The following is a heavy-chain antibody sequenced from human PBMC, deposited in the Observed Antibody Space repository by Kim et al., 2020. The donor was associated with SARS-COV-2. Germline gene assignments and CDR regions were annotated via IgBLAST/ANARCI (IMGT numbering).Heavy chain of an antibody. CDR3: ARNGYGDAFDI. J-gene: IGHJ3*02. D-gene: IGHD5-12*01. Sequence: TYNPSLKSRVSISEDKSKNQFSLKLSSVTAADTAVYYCARNGYGDAFDIWGQGTMVTVSS. V-gene: IGHV4-4*02.